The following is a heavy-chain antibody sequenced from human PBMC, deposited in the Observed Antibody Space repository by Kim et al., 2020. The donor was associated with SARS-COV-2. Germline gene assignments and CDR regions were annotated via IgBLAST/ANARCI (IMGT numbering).Heavy chain of an antibody. Sequence: YAQKLQGRVTMTRDTSISTAYMELSRLRSDDTAVYYCARAMVRGVTPYAYWGQGTLVTVSS. V-gene: IGHV1-2*02. CDR3: ARAMVRGVTPYAY. J-gene: IGHJ4*02. D-gene: IGHD3-10*01.